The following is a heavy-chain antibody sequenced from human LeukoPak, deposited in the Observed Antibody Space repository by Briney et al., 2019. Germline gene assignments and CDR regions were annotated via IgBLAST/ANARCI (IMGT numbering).Heavy chain of an antibody. D-gene: IGHD3-10*01. Sequence: ASVKVSCKASGYTFTSYYMHWVRQAPGQGLEWMGINNPSGGSTSYAQKFQGRVTMTRDTSTSTVYMELSSLRSEDTAVYYCARDRVGFGESLGAFDIWGQGTMVTVSS. V-gene: IGHV1-46*01. J-gene: IGHJ3*02. CDR3: ARDRVGFGESLGAFDI. CDR2: NNPSGGST. CDR1: GYTFTSYY.